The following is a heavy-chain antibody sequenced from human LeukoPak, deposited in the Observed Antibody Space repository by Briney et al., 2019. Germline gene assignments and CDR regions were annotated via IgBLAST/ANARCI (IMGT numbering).Heavy chain of an antibody. Sequence: PSETLSLTCAVYGGSFSGYYWSWIRQPPGKGLEWIGEINHSGSTNYNPSLKSRVTISVDTSKNQFSLKLSSVTAADTAVYYCAAFFGTGGVDYWGQGTLVTVSS. J-gene: IGHJ4*02. CDR3: AAFFGTGGVDY. CDR1: GGSFSGYY. CDR2: INHSGST. D-gene: IGHD7-27*01. V-gene: IGHV4-34*01.